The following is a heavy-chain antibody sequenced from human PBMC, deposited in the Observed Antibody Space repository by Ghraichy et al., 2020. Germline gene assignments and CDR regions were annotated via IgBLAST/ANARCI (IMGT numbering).Heavy chain of an antibody. Sequence: GGSLRLSCAGSGFSFSSYSLNWVRQAPGKGLEWVSYISSGTKGTYYADSVEGRFTISRDNAKNSLYLHMTSLKAEDTGVYYCAGAGATWYHPDYYALDVWGQGTTVTVSS. J-gene: IGHJ6*02. V-gene: IGHV3-48*04. CDR3: AGAGATWYHPDYYALDV. CDR2: ISSGTKGT. CDR1: GFSFSSYS. D-gene: IGHD1-14*01.